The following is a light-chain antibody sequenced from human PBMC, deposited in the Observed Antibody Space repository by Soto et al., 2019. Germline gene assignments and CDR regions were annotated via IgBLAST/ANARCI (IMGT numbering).Light chain of an antibody. CDR2: WAS. V-gene: IGKV4-1*01. CDR1: QSLLYRSNNKNY. CDR3: QHYYSAPRT. Sequence: DIVLTQSPDSLAVSLGERATINCKSSQSLLYRSNNKNYLAWYQQKPGQPLKLLISWASTREPGVPDRFSGSGSGADFTLTISRLQAEDVAVYYCQHYYSAPRTFGQGTKVEIK. J-gene: IGKJ1*01.